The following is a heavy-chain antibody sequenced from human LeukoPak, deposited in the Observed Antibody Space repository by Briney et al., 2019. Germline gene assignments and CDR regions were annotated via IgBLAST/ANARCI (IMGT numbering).Heavy chain of an antibody. V-gene: IGHV4-59*12. Sequence: PSETLSLTCTVSGGSISSYYWSWIRQPPGKGLEWIGYIYYSGSTNYNPSLKSRVTISVDTSKNQFSLKLSSVTAADTAVYYCARDPYYYGSGRGDYWGQGTLVTVSS. J-gene: IGHJ4*02. CDR3: ARDPYYYGSGRGDY. CDR2: IYYSGST. D-gene: IGHD3-10*01. CDR1: GGSISSYY.